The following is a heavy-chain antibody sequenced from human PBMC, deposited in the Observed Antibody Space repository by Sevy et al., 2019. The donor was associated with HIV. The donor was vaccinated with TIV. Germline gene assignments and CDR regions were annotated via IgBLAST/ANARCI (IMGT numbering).Heavy chain of an antibody. J-gene: IGHJ6*02. Sequence: GESLKNSCAGSGFTFGTYAMTWVRQAPGKGLQWVSVISDSGRSTYYADSVQGRVTISRDNSKNTMHLHMNGLRVDDTATYYCARRPECGVIIPTGVLDVRGQGNTV. D-gene: IGHD3-3*01. CDR3: ARRPECGVIIPTGVLDV. CDR1: GFTFGTYA. V-gene: IGHV3-23*01. CDR2: ISDSGRST.